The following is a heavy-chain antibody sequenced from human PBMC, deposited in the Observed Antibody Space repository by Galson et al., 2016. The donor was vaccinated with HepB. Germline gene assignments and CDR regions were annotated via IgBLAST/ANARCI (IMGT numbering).Heavy chain of an antibody. V-gene: IGHV3-11*06. Sequence: SLRLSCAASGFTFSDYYMSWIRQTPGKGLEWLAYISGTSRYVNYADSVKGRFTISGDNAQSSLYLQMDSLTAEDSAVYYCAREGAASSRFDYWGQGSLVTVSS. J-gene: IGHJ4*02. CDR3: AREGAASSRFDY. CDR1: GFTFSDYY. CDR2: ISGTSRYV. D-gene: IGHD2-15*01.